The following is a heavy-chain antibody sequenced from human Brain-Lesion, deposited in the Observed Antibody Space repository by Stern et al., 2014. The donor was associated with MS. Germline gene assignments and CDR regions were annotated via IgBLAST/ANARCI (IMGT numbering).Heavy chain of an antibody. J-gene: IGHJ4*02. CDR2: INRDGSDT. D-gene: IGHD3-16*01. V-gene: IGHV3-74*01. CDR3: ARGVGDY. CDR1: GFNFSSYW. Sequence: EVQLVESGGGLVQPGGSLRLSCAASGFNFSSYWMPWVRQFPEKGLFWVSQINRDGSDTSYADSVKGRFSISRDNIRNMLDLRMTSLRAEDTAVYYCARGVGDYWGQGARVTVSS.